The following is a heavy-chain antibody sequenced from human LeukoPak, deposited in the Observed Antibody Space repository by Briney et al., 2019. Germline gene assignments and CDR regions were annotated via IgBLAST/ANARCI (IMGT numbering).Heavy chain of an antibody. CDR1: GFTFSSYE. D-gene: IGHD5-12*01. V-gene: IGHV3-48*03. CDR2: ISSSGSTI. CDR3: ARVGYSGYRYAFDI. Sequence: PGGSLRVSCAASGFTFSSYEMNWVRQAPGKGLEWVSYISSSGSTIYYADSVKGRFTISRDNAKNSLYLQMNSLRAEDTAVYYCARVGYSGYRYAFDIWGQGTMVTVSS. J-gene: IGHJ3*02.